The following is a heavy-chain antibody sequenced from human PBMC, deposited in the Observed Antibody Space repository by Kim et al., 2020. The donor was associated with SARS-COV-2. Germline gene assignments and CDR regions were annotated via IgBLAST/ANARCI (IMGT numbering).Heavy chain of an antibody. CDR3: AKSKITMFQGVLYGMDV. CDR1: GFTFDDYA. D-gene: IGHD3-10*01. V-gene: IGHV3-9*01. Sequence: GGSLRLSCAASGFTFDDYAMHWVRQAPGKGLEWVSGISWNSGTIGSADSVKGRFTISRDNAKNSLYLQMNSLRTEDTALYYCAKSKITMFQGVLYGMDV. CDR2: ISWNSGTI. J-gene: IGHJ6*01.